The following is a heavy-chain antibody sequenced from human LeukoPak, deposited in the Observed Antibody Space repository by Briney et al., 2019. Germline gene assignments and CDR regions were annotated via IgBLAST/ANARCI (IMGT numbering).Heavy chain of an antibody. CDR1: GYTFTSYG. Sequence: ASVKVSCKASGYTFTSYGISWVRQAPGQGLEWMGWINPNSGGTNYAQKFQGRVTMTRDTSISTAYMELSRLRSDDTAVYYCARVNYPFTYYYDSSGYYGGAAPYWGQGTLVTVSS. CDR3: ARVNYPFTYYYDSSGYYGGAAPY. V-gene: IGHV1-2*02. D-gene: IGHD3-22*01. CDR2: INPNSGGT. J-gene: IGHJ4*02.